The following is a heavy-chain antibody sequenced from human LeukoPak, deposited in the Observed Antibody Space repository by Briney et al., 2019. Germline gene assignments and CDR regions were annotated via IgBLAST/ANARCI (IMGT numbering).Heavy chain of an antibody. CDR1: GGSISSSSYY. J-gene: IGHJ4*02. D-gene: IGHD3-10*01. CDR2: IYYSGST. Sequence: SETLSLTCTVSGGSISSSSYYWGWIRQPPGKGLEWIGSIYYSGSTYYNPSLKSRVTMSVDTSKNQFSLKLSSVTAADTAVYYCARLSHYYGSGALDYWGQGTLVTVSS. CDR3: ARLSHYYGSGALDY. V-gene: IGHV4-39*01.